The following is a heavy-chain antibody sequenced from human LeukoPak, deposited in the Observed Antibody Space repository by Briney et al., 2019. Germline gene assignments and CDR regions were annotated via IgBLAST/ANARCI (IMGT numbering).Heavy chain of an antibody. CDR2: LYPSGST. CDR3: ARGGAYYYYGMDV. Sequence: KPSETLSLTCSVSGGSINSGYWSWIRQPPGKGLEWIGLLYPSGSTNYNPSLKSRVTISVDTSRTQFSLKLSSMTAADTAVYYCARGGAYYYYGMDVWGQGTTVTVSS. J-gene: IGHJ6*02. CDR1: GGSINSGY. V-gene: IGHV4-59*01.